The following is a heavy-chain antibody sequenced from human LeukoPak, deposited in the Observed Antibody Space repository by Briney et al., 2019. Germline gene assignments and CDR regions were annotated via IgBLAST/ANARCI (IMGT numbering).Heavy chain of an antibody. D-gene: IGHD6-13*01. CDR2: IYYSGST. CDR3: ARRPTVSSSWYESYYFDY. CDR1: GGSISSGDYY. V-gene: IGHV4-39*01. J-gene: IGHJ4*02. Sequence: SETLSLTCTVSGGSISSGDYYWSWIRQPPGKGLEWIGSIYYSGSTYCNPSLKSRVTISVDTSKNQFSLKLSSVTAADTAVYYCARRPTVSSSWYESYYFDYWGQGTLVTVSS.